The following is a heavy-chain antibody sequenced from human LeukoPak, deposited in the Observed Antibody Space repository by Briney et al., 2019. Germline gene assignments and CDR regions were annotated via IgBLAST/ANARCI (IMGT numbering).Heavy chain of an antibody. J-gene: IGHJ6*03. CDR3: AKEGSDPYYYYYYMDV. D-gene: IGHD3-10*01. Sequence: GGSLRLSCAASGFTFSSYGMHWVRQAPGKGLEWVAFIRYDGSNKYYADSVKGRFTISRDNSKNTLYLQKNSLRAEDTAVYYCAKEGSDPYYYYYYMDVWGKGTTVTVSS. CDR2: IRYDGSNK. CDR1: GFTFSSYG. V-gene: IGHV3-30*02.